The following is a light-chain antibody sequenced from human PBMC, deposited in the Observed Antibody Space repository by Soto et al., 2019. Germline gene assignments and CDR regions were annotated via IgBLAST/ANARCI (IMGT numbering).Light chain of an antibody. Sequence: EIMLTQSPGTLSLSPGERATLSCRARQSVRSNYLAWYQQKPGQAPRLLIYGASNRATGIPNRFSGSGSGTDFTLTISRLEPEDFAVYYCQQYGSSGRTFGQGTKVDIK. CDR3: QQYGSSGRT. V-gene: IGKV3-20*01. J-gene: IGKJ1*01. CDR1: QSVRSNY. CDR2: GAS.